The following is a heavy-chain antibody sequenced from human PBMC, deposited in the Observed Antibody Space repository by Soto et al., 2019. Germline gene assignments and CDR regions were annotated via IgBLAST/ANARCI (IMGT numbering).Heavy chain of an antibody. V-gene: IGHV4-30-4*01. Sequence: SETLSLTCTVSGGSISTQNYFWSWIRQSPGKGLEWVGYIHYTGKAHYNPSLMSRTTISVETSKNQFSLRLSSVTAADTAVYYCAREVIEVAATDAFDIWGQGTLVTVS. J-gene: IGHJ3*02. CDR2: IHYTGKA. CDR1: GGSISTQNYF. D-gene: IGHD3-16*02. CDR3: AREVIEVAATDAFDI.